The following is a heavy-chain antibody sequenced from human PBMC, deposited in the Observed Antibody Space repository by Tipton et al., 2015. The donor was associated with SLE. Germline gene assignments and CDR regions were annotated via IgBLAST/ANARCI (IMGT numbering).Heavy chain of an antibody. CDR3: AREEGGRYYYDSSGYLDY. D-gene: IGHD3-22*01. CDR1: GFTFSSYW. Sequence: SLRLSCAASGFTFSSYWMHWVRQAPGKGLVWVSRINSDGSSTSYADSVKGRFTISRDNAKNTLYLQMNSLRAEDTAVYYCAREEGGRYYYDSSGYLDYWGQGTTVTVSS. J-gene: IGHJ6*02. CDR2: INSDGSST. V-gene: IGHV3-74*01.